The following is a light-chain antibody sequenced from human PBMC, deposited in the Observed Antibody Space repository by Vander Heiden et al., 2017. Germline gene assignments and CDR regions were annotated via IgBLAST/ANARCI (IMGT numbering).Light chain of an antibody. CDR2: QDT. J-gene: IGLJ2*01. CDR3: QAWDSSTVG. V-gene: IGLV3-1*01. CDR1: KLGDKY. Sequence: SYEVTQPPSVSVSPGQTASITCSGDKLGDKYVCWYQQKPGQSPVRVIYQDTERPSGIPERFSGSNSGKKANLTISGTQAMEEADYYCQAWDSSTVGCGGGTEL.